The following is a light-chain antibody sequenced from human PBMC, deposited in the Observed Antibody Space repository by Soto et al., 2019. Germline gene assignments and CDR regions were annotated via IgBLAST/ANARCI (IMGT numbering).Light chain of an antibody. Sequence: DIQLTQSPSTLSASVADRITITCRASQSIGTWLAWYQHRPGEGPKLLIHDASSLESGVPSRFSGSGSATEFSLTISSLESGDSGTYHCQQYATYAPSTFGQGTKVEIK. CDR1: QSIGTW. CDR2: DAS. CDR3: QQYATYAPST. V-gene: IGKV1-5*01. J-gene: IGKJ1*01.